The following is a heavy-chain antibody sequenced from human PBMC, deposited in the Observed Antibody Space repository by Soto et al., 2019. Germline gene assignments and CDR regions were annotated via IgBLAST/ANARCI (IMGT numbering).Heavy chain of an antibody. V-gene: IGHV1-18*01. J-gene: IGHJ4*01. D-gene: IGHD2-2*01. CDR1: GYTFTSYG. CDR2: ISAYNGNT. CDR3: AGLLGFIGYCSTTSCPYYFDY. Sequence: ASVKVSCKASGYTFTSYGISWVRQAPGQGLEWMGWISAYNGNTNYAQKLQGRVTMTTDTSTSTAYMELRSLRSDDTAVYYCAGLLGFIGYCSTTSCPYYFDYWGHGTLVTVSS.